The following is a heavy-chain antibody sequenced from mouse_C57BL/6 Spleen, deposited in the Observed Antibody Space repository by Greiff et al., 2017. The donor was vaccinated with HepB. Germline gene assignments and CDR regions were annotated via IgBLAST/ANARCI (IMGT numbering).Heavy chain of an antibody. J-gene: IGHJ2*01. CDR1: GYTFTSYW. CDR2: IDPSDSYT. Sequence: VQLQQPGAELVRPGTSVKLSCKASGYTFTSYWMHWVKQRPGQGLEWIGVIDPSDSYTNYNQKFKGKATLTVDTSSSTAYMQLSSLTSEDSAVYYCARSFYYGPFDYWGQGTTLTVSS. CDR3: ARSFYYGPFDY. V-gene: IGHV1-59*01. D-gene: IGHD2-1*01.